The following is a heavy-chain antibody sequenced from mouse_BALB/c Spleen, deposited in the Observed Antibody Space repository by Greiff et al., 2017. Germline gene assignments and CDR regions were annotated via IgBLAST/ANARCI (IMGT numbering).Heavy chain of an antibody. CDR3: AREGPLYDGYSAWFAY. Sequence: QVQLKESGPGLVAPSQSLSITCTVSGFSLTSYGVHWVRQPPGKGLEWLGVIWAGGSTNYNSALMSRLSISKDNSKSQVFLKMNSLQTDDTAMYYCAREGPLYDGYSAWFAYGGQGTLVTVSA. CDR2: IWAGGST. V-gene: IGHV2-9*02. D-gene: IGHD2-3*01. J-gene: IGHJ3*01. CDR1: GFSLTSYG.